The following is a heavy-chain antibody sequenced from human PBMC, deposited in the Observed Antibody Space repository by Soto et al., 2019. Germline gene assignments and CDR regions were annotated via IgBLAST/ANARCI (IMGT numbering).Heavy chain of an antibody. J-gene: IGHJ4*02. CDR1: VLTFREAW. D-gene: IGHD3-10*01. Sequence: EVQLVESGGGLVKPGGSLRLSCVVSVLTFREAWVNWVRQAPGEGLEWVGRIRGTTNGGTTDYAAPVKGRFTISRDDSKNTVYLQSNSLKVEDTAIYHCTTDLKWSGGDYWGQGTLVSVSS. CDR3: TTDLKWSGGDY. CDR2: IRGTTNGGTT. V-gene: IGHV3-15*07.